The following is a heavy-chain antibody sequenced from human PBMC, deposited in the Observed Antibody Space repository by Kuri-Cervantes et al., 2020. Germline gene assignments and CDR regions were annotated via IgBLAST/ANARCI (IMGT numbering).Heavy chain of an antibody. Sequence: GESLKISCKGSGYSFTNYWIGWVRQMPGKGLEWMGIIYPGGSDTRYSPSFQGQVTISADKSTSTAYLQWSSLKASDTAMYYCARRSSGWYQDYWGQGTLVTVSS. CDR1: GYSFTNYW. CDR2: IYPGGSDT. J-gene: IGHJ4*02. CDR3: ARRSSGWYQDY. V-gene: IGHV5-51*01. D-gene: IGHD6-19*01.